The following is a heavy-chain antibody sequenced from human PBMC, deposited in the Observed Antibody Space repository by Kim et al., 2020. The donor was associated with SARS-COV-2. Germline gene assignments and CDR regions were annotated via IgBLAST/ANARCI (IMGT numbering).Heavy chain of an antibody. CDR2: INHSGST. D-gene: IGHD3-3*01. Sequence: SETLSLTCAVYGGSFSGYYWSWIRQPPGKGLEWIGEINHSGSTNYNPSLKSRVTISVDTSKNQFSLKLSSVTAADTAVYYCARGKKLEWLLYRFAGGIAFDYWGQGTLVTVSS. CDR1: GGSFSGYY. J-gene: IGHJ4*02. V-gene: IGHV4-34*01. CDR3: ARGKKLEWLLYRFAGGIAFDY.